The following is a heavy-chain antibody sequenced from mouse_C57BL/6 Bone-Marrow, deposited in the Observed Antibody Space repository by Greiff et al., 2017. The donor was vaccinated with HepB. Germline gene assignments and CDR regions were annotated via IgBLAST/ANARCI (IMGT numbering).Heavy chain of an antibody. V-gene: IGHV3-6*01. CDR3: ARERYYGSRGLDWFAY. CDR2: ISYDGSN. Sequence: EVKLEESGPGLVKPSQSLSLTCSVTGYSITSGYYWHWIRQFPGNKLEWMGYISYDGSNNYNPSLKNRISITRDTSKNQFFLKLNYVTTEDTATYYCARERYYGSRGLDWFAYWGQGTLVTVSA. CDR1: GYSITSGYY. D-gene: IGHD1-1*01. J-gene: IGHJ3*01.